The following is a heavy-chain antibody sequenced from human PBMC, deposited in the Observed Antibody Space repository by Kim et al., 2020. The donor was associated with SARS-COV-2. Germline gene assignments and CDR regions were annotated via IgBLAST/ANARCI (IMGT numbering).Heavy chain of an antibody. Sequence: GGSLRLSCAASGFTFSSYGMSWVRQAPGKGLEWVASVKRDRGESNYVDSVKGQFTISRDNSKTTLYLQMDSLRVEDTAVYFCGGKSGRIFSRWGQGTLGT. V-gene: IGHV3-7*03. D-gene: IGHD3-10*01. CDR1: GFTFSSYG. CDR3: GGKSGRIFSR. CDR2: VKRDRGES. J-gene: IGHJ4*03.